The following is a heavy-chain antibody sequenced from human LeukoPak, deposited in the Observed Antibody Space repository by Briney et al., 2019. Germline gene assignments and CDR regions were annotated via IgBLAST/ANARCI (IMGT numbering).Heavy chain of an antibody. J-gene: IGHJ3*02. V-gene: IGHV3-23*01. CDR2: ISGSGGTT. Sequence: GGSLRLSCAASGFTFSSFGMRWVRQAPGKGLEWVSAISGSGGTTYYADSVKGRFTISRDNSKNTLYLQMNSLRAEDTAVYYCAKLPRIASDIWGQGTMVTVSS. CDR1: GFTFSSFG. CDR3: AKLPRIASDI.